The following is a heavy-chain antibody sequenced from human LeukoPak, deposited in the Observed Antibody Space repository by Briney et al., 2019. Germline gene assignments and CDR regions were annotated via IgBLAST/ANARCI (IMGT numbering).Heavy chain of an antibody. D-gene: IGHD4-17*01. J-gene: IGHJ5*02. CDR1: GYAFTSYY. CDR2: INPSGGST. CDR3: ARGGGGYGDYTP. V-gene: IGHV1-46*01. Sequence: ASVKVSCKASGYAFTSYYMHWVRQAPGQGLEWMGIINPSGGSTSYAQKFQGRVTMTRDTSTSTVYMELSSLRSGDTAVYYCARGGGGYGDYTPWGQGTLVTVSS.